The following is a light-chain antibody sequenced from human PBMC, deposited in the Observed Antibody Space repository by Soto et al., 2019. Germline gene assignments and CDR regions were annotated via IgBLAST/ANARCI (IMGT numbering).Light chain of an antibody. CDR2: GNS. Sequence: QSVLTQPPSVSEAPGQRVTISCTGSSSNIGAGYDVHWYQQLPGTAPKLLIYGNSNRPSGVPDRFSGSKSGTSASLAITGLQAEDEADYYRQSYDSSLSGSVFGGGTKLTVL. J-gene: IGLJ2*01. V-gene: IGLV1-40*01. CDR3: QSYDSSLSGSV. CDR1: SSNIGAGYD.